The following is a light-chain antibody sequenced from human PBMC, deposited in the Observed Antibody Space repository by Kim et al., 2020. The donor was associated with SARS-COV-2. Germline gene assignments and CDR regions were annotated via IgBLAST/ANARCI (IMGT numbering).Light chain of an antibody. CDR1: QNITNW. V-gene: IGKV1-5*03. J-gene: IGKJ4*01. CDR3: QQDNSYPLT. CDR2: ESS. Sequence: DIQMTQSPSTLSASVGDRVIITCRASQNITNWLAWYQQKSGKAPNLLIYESSGLESGVPSRFSGSGSGTDFTLTISSLQPDDLGTYYCQQDNSYPLTFGGGTKVEIK.